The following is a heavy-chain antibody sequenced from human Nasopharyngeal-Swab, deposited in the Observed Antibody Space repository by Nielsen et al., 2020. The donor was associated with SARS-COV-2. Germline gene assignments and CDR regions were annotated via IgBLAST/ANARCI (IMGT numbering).Heavy chain of an antibody. D-gene: IGHD1-26*01. V-gene: IGHV3-15*01. CDR3: TTGGRWELRPIDY. Sequence: LSCAASGFTFSNAWMSWVRQAPGKGLEWVGRIKSKTDGGTTDYAAPVKGRFTISRDDSKNTLYLQMNSLKTEDTAVYYCTTGGRWELRPIDYWGQGTLVTVSS. CDR1: GFTFSNAW. J-gene: IGHJ4*02. CDR2: IKSKTDGGTT.